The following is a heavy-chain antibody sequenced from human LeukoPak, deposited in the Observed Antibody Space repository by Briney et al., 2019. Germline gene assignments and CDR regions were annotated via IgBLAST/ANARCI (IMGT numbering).Heavy chain of an antibody. CDR2: ISGVGGGT. Sequence: PGGSLRLSCAASGLTFSTYAMTWVRQAPGKGLEWVSAISGVGGGTFYADSVKGRFTISRDNSKNTLFLQMNSLRAEDTAVYYCAKDSRSRDTYYYYMDVWGKGTTVTVSS. D-gene: IGHD5-18*01. J-gene: IGHJ6*03. CDR1: GLTFSTYA. CDR3: AKDSRSRDTYYYYMDV. V-gene: IGHV3-23*01.